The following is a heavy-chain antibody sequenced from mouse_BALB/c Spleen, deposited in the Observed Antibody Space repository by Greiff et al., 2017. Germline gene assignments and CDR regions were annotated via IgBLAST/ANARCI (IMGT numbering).Heavy chain of an antibody. D-gene: IGHD1-2*01. J-gene: IGHJ4*01. CDR1: GYTFTSYW. V-gene: IGHV1S132*01. CDR3: ARSKDRGGTTARDYAMDY. CDR2: IFPGTGTT. Sequence: VKLQESGAELVKPGASVKLSCKTSGYTFTSYWIQWVKQRPGQGLGWIGEIFPGTGTTYYNEKFKGKATLTIDTSSSTAYMQLSSLTSEDSAVYFCARSKDRGGTTARDYAMDYWGQGTSVTVSS.